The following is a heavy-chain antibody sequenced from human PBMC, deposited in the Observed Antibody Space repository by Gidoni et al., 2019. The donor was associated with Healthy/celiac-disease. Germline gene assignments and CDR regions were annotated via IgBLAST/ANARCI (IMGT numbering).Heavy chain of an antibody. CDR1: GGSFSGYY. Sequence: QVQLQQWGAGLLKPSETLSLTCAVYGGSFSGYYWSWIRQPPGKGLEWIGEINHSGSTNYNPSLKSRVTISVDTSKNQFSLKLSSVTAADTAVYYCARGLGSITMIVVVGFDYWGQGTLVTVSS. J-gene: IGHJ4*02. D-gene: IGHD3-22*01. V-gene: IGHV4-34*01. CDR2: INHSGST. CDR3: ARGLGSITMIVVVGFDY.